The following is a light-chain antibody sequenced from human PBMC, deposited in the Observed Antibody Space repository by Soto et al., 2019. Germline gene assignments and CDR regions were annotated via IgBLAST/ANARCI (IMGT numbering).Light chain of an antibody. Sequence: DIVLTQSPGTLSLSPGERATLSCRASQSVSSNYLAWYQQRPGQAPRLLIYGASTRATGIPDRFSGSGSGTDFTLTIGRLEPEDFAAYYCQQYGSLSWTFGQGTKVEIK. V-gene: IGKV3-20*01. CDR3: QQYGSLSWT. J-gene: IGKJ1*01. CDR1: QSVSSNY. CDR2: GAS.